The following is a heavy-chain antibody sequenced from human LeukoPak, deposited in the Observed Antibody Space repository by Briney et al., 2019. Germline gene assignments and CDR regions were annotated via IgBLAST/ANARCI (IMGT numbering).Heavy chain of an antibody. V-gene: IGHV3-9*03. J-gene: IGHJ2*01. D-gene: IGHD6-19*01. CDR1: GFTFDDYA. CDR3: AKGRGLVLDWYFDL. Sequence: PGRSLRLSCAASGFTFDDYAMHWVRQAPGKDLEWVSGISWNSGSIGYADSVKGRFTISRDNAKNSLYLQMNSLRAEDMALYYCAKGRGLVLDWYFDLWGRGTLVTVSS. CDR2: ISWNSGSI.